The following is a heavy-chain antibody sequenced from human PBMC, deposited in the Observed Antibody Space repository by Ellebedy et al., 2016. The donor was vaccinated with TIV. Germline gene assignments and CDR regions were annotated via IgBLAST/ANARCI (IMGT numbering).Heavy chain of an antibody. J-gene: IGHJ6*02. CDR3: ARADRLNYDILTGTTKYGMDV. D-gene: IGHD3-9*01. V-gene: IGHV1-69*13. Sequence: SVKVSCXASGGTFSSYAISWVRQAPGQGLEWMGGIIPIFGTANYAQKFQGRVTITADESTSTAYMELSSLRSEDTAVYYCARADRLNYDILTGTTKYGMDVWGQGTTVTVSS. CDR1: GGTFSSYA. CDR2: IIPIFGTA.